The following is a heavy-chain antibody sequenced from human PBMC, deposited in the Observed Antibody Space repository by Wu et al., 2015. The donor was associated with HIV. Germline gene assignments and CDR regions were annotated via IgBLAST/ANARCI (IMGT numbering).Heavy chain of an antibody. CDR3: ARDGLDYYGSGSYSAKSRNYYYYGMDV. CDR2: ISAYNGNT. V-gene: IGHV1-18*01. CDR1: GYSFINYG. Sequence: QVQLFQSGTEMKKPGASVKVSCRASGYSFINYGISWVRQAPGQGLEWMGWISAYNGNTNYAQKLQGRVTMTTDTSTSTAYMELRSLRSDDTAVYYCARDGLDYYGSGSYSAKSRNYYYYGMDVWGQGTTVTVSS. J-gene: IGHJ6*02. D-gene: IGHD3-10*01.